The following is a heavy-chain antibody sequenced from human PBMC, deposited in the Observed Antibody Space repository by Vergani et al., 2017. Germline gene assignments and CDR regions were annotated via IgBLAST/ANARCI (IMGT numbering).Heavy chain of an antibody. CDR1: GGPINSHNYY. CDR3: ARGSCLGGSWYKPRFDY. Sequence: QVQLQESGPGLVKPSQTLSLTCTVSGGPINSHNYYWSWIRQPAGKGLEWIGRIHTSGSTNYNPSLKSRVTMSEDTSKNQFSLNLASVTAADTAVYFCARGSCLGGSWYKPRFDYWGQGSLVTVSS. J-gene: IGHJ4*02. CDR2: IHTSGST. V-gene: IGHV4-61*02. D-gene: IGHD2-15*01.